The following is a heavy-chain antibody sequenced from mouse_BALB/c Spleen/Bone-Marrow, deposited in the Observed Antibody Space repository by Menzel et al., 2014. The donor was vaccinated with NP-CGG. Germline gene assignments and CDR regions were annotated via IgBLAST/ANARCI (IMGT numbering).Heavy chain of an antibody. V-gene: IGHV3-6*02. J-gene: IGHJ3*01. CDR2: ISYDGSN. CDR3: AALLAY. CDR1: GYSITGGYY. Sequence: VQLQQSGPGLVKPSQSLSLTCSVTGYSITGGYYWNWIRQFPGNKLEWMGFISYDGSNNYNPSLKNRISITRDTSKNQFFLKLNSVTTEDTATYYCAALLAYWGQGTLVTVSA.